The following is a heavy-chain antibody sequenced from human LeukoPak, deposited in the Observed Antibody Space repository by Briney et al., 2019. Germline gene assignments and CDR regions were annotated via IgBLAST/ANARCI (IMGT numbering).Heavy chain of an antibody. Sequence: GGSLRLSCAASGFTFSSYWMNWVRQAPGKGLEWVANIKQDGSEKYYVDSVKGRFTISRDNAKNSLYLQMNSLRAEDTAVYYRARDDGTLPYYYMDVWGKGTTVTVSS. CDR2: IKQDGSEK. V-gene: IGHV3-7*01. CDR1: GFTFSSYW. J-gene: IGHJ6*03. CDR3: ARDDGTLPYYYMDV.